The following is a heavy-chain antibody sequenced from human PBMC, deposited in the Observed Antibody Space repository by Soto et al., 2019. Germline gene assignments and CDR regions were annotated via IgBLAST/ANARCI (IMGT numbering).Heavy chain of an antibody. V-gene: IGHV3-23*01. CDR3: AKDPATYDSSGYYFDY. CDR2: ISGSGGST. J-gene: IGHJ4*01. Sequence: GESLKISCAASGFTFSSYAMSWVRQAPGKGLEWVSAISGSGGSTYYADSVKGRFTISRDNSKNTLYLQMNSLRAEDTAVYYCAKDPATYDSSGYYFDYWGQEPWSPSPQ. CDR1: GFTFSSYA. D-gene: IGHD3-22*01.